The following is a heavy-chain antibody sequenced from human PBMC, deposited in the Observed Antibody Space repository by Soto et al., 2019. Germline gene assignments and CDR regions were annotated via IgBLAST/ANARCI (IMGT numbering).Heavy chain of an antibody. J-gene: IGHJ5*02. V-gene: IGHV4-39*07. CDR3: ARGRYAMVRGVTQIGRFDP. D-gene: IGHD3-10*01. CDR1: GGSISSSSYY. Sequence: ASETLSLTCTVSGGSISSSSYYWGWIRQPPGKGLEWIGSIYYSGSTYYNPSLKSRVTISVDTSKNQFSLKLSSVTAADTAVYYCARGRYAMVRGVTQIGRFDPWGQGTLVTVSS. CDR2: IYYSGST.